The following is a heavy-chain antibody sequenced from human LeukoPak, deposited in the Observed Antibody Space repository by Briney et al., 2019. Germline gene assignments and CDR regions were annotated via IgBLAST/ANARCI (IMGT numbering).Heavy chain of an antibody. Sequence: SETLSLTCVVSGDSFSSHYWTWIRQSPGKGLEWIGYIFYIGSTNCNPSLKSRVTISIDTSKNQFSLKLRSVTAADTAVYYCARDLVTVTKGFDIWGQGTMVSVSS. CDR1: GDSFSSHY. CDR3: ARDLVTVTKGFDI. D-gene: IGHD4-17*01. J-gene: IGHJ3*02. V-gene: IGHV4-59*11. CDR2: IFYIGST.